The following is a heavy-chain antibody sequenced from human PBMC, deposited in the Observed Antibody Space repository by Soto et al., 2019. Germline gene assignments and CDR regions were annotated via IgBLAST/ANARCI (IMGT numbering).Heavy chain of an antibody. Sequence: QVQLVESGGGVVQPGRSLRLSCVASGFTFRNYGMHWVRQAPGKGLEWVAVIWYDGSDKYYADSVKGRFTISRDNAKNTLYLQMNSLRAEDTAVYYCARLREYNFDHWGQGTLVTVSS. CDR1: GFTFRNYG. J-gene: IGHJ4*02. CDR3: ARLREYNFDH. CDR2: IWYDGSDK. V-gene: IGHV3-33*01. D-gene: IGHD5-18*01.